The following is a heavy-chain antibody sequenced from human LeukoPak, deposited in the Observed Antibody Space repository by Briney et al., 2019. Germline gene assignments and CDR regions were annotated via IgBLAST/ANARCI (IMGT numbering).Heavy chain of an antibody. Sequence: PGGSLRLSCAASGLTFDDYAMHWVRQAPGKGLEWVSGISWNSGSIGYADSVKGRFTISRDNAKNSLYLQMNSLRAEDTALYYCAKDYYDSGAGAFDIWGQGTMVTVSS. CDR1: GLTFDDYA. CDR2: ISWNSGSI. V-gene: IGHV3-9*01. CDR3: AKDYYDSGAGAFDI. D-gene: IGHD3-22*01. J-gene: IGHJ3*02.